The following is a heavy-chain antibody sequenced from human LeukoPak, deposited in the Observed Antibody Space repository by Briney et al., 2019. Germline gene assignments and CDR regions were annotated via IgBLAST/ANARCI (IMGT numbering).Heavy chain of an antibody. J-gene: IGHJ4*02. Sequence: PGGSLRLSCAASGFTFSSYAMHWVRQAPGKGLEWVAVISYDGSNKYYADSVKGRFTISRDNSKNTLYLQMNSLRAEDTAVYYCASLVYGSGSENFDYGGQGTLVTVSS. CDR2: ISYDGSNK. CDR1: GFTFSSYA. V-gene: IGHV3-30*04. D-gene: IGHD3-10*01. CDR3: ASLVYGSGSENFDY.